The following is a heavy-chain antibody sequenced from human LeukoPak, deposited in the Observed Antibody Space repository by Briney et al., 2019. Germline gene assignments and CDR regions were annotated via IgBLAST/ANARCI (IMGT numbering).Heavy chain of an antibody. CDR3: ARQTPRQQLVNDAFDI. CDR1: GFTFSSYE. V-gene: IGHV3-48*03. J-gene: IGHJ3*02. D-gene: IGHD6-13*01. CDR2: ISSSGSK. Sequence: PGGSLRLSCAASGFTFSSYEMNWVRQAPGKGLEWVSYISSSGSKYHADSVKGRFTISRDNAKNSLYLQLNSLRAKDTAVYYCARQTPRQQLVNDAFDIWSEGTMVTVSS.